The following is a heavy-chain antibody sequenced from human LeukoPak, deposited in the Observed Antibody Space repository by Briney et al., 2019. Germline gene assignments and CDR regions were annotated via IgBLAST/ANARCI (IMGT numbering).Heavy chain of an antibody. V-gene: IGHV4-39*01. D-gene: IGHD2-21*02. CDR2: IYYSGSI. CDR3: ARLCQVTSCARFEY. Sequence: SETLSLTCSVSGDFISNGAYYWGWIRQPRGKGLEWIGSIYYSGSIFYNSSLESRITMSVDTSKNQFYLNLRSVTAADTAVYYCARLCQVTSCARFEYWGQGALVTVSS. J-gene: IGHJ4*02. CDR1: GDFISNGAYY.